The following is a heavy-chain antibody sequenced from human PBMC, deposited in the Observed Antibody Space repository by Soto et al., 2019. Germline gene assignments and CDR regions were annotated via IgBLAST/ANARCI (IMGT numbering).Heavy chain of an antibody. D-gene: IGHD3-9*01. CDR3: AKAFARDDIWDIFDVHSYYGIDV. CDR1: GFTFSSYA. V-gene: IGHV3-23*01. Sequence: GGSLRLACAASGFTFSSYAMSWVRQSPGAGLEWVSSISVSGGSTYYADSVKCRFTISRDNSKNTLYLQMNSLRAEDTSVYYCAKAFARDDIWDIFDVHSYYGIDVWGQGTTVTVSS. J-gene: IGHJ6*02. CDR2: ISVSGGST.